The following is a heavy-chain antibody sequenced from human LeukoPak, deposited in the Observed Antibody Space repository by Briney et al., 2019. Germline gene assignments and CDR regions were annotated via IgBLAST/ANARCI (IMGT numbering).Heavy chain of an antibody. CDR1: GYTFTGYY. J-gene: IGHJ4*02. CDR3: ARVPSGSYFPDYFDY. D-gene: IGHD1-26*01. V-gene: IGHV1-2*02. Sequence: ASVKVSRKASGYTFTGYYMHWVRQAPGQGLDWMGWINPNSGGTNYAQKFQGRVTMTRDTSISTAYMELSRLRSDDTAVYYCARVPSGSYFPDYFDYWGQGTLVTVSS. CDR2: INPNSGGT.